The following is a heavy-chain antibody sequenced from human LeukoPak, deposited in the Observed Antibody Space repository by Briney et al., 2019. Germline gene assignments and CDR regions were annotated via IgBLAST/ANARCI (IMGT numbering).Heavy chain of an antibody. J-gene: IGHJ5*02. CDR3: ARDMIRGVANH. CDR1: GFTVSSSY. V-gene: IGHV3-66*01. CDR2: IYSGGNT. D-gene: IGHD3-10*01. Sequence: PGGSLRLSCAVSGFTVSSSYMSWVRQAPGKGLEWVSVIYSGGNTYYADSVKGRFTISRDNSKNTLYLQMNSLRAEDTAVYYCARDMIRGVANHWGQGTLVTVSS.